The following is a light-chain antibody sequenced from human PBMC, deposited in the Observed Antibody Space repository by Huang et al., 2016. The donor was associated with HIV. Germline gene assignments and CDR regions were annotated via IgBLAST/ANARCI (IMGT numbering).Light chain of an antibody. CDR1: QSISDY. Sequence: DIQMTQSPSSLSASVGDRVTITCRASQSISDYLNWYQQKPGKAPKLLIYAASSLQGGVQSRFSGSGSGTDFTLTISSLQPEDFATYYCQQTSSTLITFGQGTRLEIK. CDR2: AAS. J-gene: IGKJ5*01. CDR3: QQTSSTLIT. V-gene: IGKV1-39*01.